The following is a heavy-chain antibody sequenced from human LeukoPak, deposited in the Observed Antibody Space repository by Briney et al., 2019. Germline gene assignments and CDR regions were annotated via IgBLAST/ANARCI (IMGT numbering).Heavy chain of an antibody. J-gene: IGHJ4*02. D-gene: IGHD5-24*01. V-gene: IGHV1-18*01. CDR2: ISAYNGNT. CDR3: ARVKGRDGYRNHDY. CDR1: GYTFTSYG. Sequence: AASVKVSCKASGYTFTSYGISWVRQAPGQGLEWMGWISAYNGNTNYAQKLQGSVTMTTDTSTSTAYMELRSLRSDDTAVYYCARVKGRDGYRNHDYWGQGTLVTVSS.